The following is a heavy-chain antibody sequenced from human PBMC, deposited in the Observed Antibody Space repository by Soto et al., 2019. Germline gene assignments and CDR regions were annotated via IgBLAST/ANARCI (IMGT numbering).Heavy chain of an antibody. CDR3: AKNEESIGRFYYYMDV. CDR2: ISGSGVST. V-gene: IGHV3-23*01. J-gene: IGHJ6*03. Sequence: EVQLLESGGGLVQPGGSLRLSCAASGFTFRSYAMSWVRQAPGKGLEWVSTISGSGVSTYYADSVKGRFTVSRDNAKNRLYLQMNRLRAEDTAVYDCAKNEESIGRFYYYMDVWGKGTTVTVSS. CDR1: GFTFRSYA. D-gene: IGHD3-3*01.